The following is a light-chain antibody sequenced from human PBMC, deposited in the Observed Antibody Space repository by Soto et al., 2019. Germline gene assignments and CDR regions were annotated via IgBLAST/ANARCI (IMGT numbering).Light chain of an antibody. Sequence: SELTQPPSASGTPGQRGTITCSGSSSNIGSNYVYWYQQLPGTAPKLLIYRNNQRPSGVPDRFSGSKSGTSASLAISGLRSEDEADYYCAAWDDSLSGSYVFGTGTKVTVL. CDR2: RNN. CDR1: SSNIGSNY. V-gene: IGLV1-47*01. J-gene: IGLJ1*01. CDR3: AAWDDSLSGSYV.